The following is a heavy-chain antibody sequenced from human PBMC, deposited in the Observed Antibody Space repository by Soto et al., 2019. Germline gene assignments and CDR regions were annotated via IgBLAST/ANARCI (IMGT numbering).Heavy chain of an antibody. J-gene: IGHJ4*02. CDR2: MYHSGST. CDR1: GYSISNGYY. Sequence: SETLSLTCAVSGYSISNGYYWGWIRQPPGKGLEWIASMYHSGSTYYNPSLKSRVTISVDASKNQFSLKLSSVTAADTAIYYCARVSRASGSYYFDYWGQGTLVTVSS. V-gene: IGHV4-38-2*01. CDR3: ARVSRASGSYYFDY. D-gene: IGHD1-26*01.